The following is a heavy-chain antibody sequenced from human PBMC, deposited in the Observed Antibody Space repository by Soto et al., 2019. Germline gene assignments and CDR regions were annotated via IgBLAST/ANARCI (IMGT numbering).Heavy chain of an antibody. CDR2: VSYSGST. J-gene: IGHJ5*02. CDR1: GGAIGGYY. CDR3: ARHGSDSGWFFFDP. D-gene: IGHD6-19*01. V-gene: IGHV4-59*08. Sequence: NPSETLSLTCSLSGGAIGGYYWSWIRQPPGKALEWIGYVSYSGSTDYHPSLKSRVSISIDTSKNQFSLKMISVTAADTAVYYCARHGSDSGWFFFDPRGPGTLVTVSS.